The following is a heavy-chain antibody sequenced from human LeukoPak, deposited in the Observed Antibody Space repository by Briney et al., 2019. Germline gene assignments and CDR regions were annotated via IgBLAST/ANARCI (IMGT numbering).Heavy chain of an antibody. J-gene: IGHJ4*02. D-gene: IGHD1-1*01. CDR2: TRLGGSIK. CDR1: GFIFSDYG. Sequence: GGSLRLSCAVSGFIFSDYGFHCVRQAPGKGLECVAVTRLGGSIKQYADSVKGLFTISRDDSKNILYLHMNFLKSEHADIYYCARWGGTRQYYFDYWGQGTLVTVSS. V-gene: IGHV3-33*01. CDR3: ARWGGTRQYYFDY.